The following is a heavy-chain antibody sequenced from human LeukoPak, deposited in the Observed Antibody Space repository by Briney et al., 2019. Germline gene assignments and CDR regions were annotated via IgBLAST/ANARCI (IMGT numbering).Heavy chain of an antibody. J-gene: IGHJ4*02. Sequence: SETLSLTCTVSGGSISSYYWSWIRQPPGKGLEWIGYIYYSGSTNYNPSLKSRVTISVDTSKNQFSLKLSSVTAADTAVYYCASDNDSSGYYSPNFDYWGQGTLVTVSS. CDR2: IYYSGST. D-gene: IGHD3-22*01. CDR1: GGSISSYY. CDR3: ASDNDSSGYYSPNFDY. V-gene: IGHV4-59*01.